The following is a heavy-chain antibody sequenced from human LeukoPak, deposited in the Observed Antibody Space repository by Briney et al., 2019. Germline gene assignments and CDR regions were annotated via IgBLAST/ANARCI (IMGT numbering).Heavy chain of an antibody. J-gene: IGHJ4*02. CDR3: ATPLDYYDSSGYHQGGD. CDR1: GFTFSRYW. D-gene: IGHD3-22*01. Sequence: GGSLRLSCAASGFTFSRYWMTWVRQAPGKGLEWVANIKQDGSKKNYVDSAKGRFTISRDNAKNSLYLQMNSLRAEDTAVYYCATPLDYYDSSGYHQGGDWGQGTLVTVSS. V-gene: IGHV3-7*03. CDR2: IKQDGSKK.